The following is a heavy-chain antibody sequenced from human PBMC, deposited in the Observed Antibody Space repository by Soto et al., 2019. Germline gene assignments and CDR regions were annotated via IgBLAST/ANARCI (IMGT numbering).Heavy chain of an antibody. CDR1: GYTFTSYA. J-gene: IGHJ5*02. CDR2: INAGNGNT. CDR3: ARQTNDPITMVRGVIITGWFDP. D-gene: IGHD3-10*01. Sequence: EASVQVSCKASGYTFTSYAMHWVRQAPGQRLEWMGWINAGNGNTKYSQEFQGSVTITRDTSASTAYMELSSLRSEDTAVYYCARQTNDPITMVRGVIITGWFDPWGQGTLVTVSS. V-gene: IGHV1-3*01.